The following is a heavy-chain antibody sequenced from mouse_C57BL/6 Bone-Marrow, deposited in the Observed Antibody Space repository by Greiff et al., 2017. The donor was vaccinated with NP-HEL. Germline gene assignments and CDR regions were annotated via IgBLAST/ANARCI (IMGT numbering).Heavy chain of an antibody. CDR3: ARHEGKTAQATF. Sequence: EVKLVESGEGLVKPGGSLKLSCAASGFTFSSYAMSWVRQTPEKRLEWVATISGGGGNTYYPDSVKGRFTISRDNAKNTLSLQMSSLSSGDTALYYCARHEGKTAQATFWGQGTTLTVSS. V-gene: IGHV5-9*01. CDR1: GFTFSSYA. CDR2: ISGGGGNT. D-gene: IGHD3-2*02. J-gene: IGHJ2*01.